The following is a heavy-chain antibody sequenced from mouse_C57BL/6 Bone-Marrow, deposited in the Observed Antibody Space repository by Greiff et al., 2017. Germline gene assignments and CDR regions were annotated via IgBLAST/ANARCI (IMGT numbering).Heavy chain of an antibody. CDR1: GFTFSSYA. D-gene: IGHD2-5*01. CDR3: TRDYSNYEREMDY. Sequence: EVKLVESGEGLVKPGGSLKLSCAASGFTFSSYAMSWVRQTPEKRLEWVAYISSGGDYIYYADTVKGRFTISRDNARNTLYLKMSSLKSEDTAMYYCTRDYSNYEREMDYWGQGTSVTVSS. CDR2: ISSGGDYI. V-gene: IGHV5-9-1*02. J-gene: IGHJ4*01.